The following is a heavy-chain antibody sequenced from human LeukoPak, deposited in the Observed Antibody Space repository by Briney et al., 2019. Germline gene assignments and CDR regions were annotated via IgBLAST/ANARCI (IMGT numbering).Heavy chain of an antibody. CDR1: GFTFDDYG. CDR3: ARDRSYGSGSDYSYGMDV. J-gene: IGHJ6*02. D-gene: IGHD3-10*01. V-gene: IGHV3-20*04. CDR2: INWNGGST. Sequence: GGSLRLSCAASGFTFDDYGMSWVRQAPGKGLEWVSGINWNGGSTGYADSVKGRFTISRDNAKNSLYLQMHSLRAEDTALYYCARDRSYGSGSDYSYGMDVWGQGTTVTVSS.